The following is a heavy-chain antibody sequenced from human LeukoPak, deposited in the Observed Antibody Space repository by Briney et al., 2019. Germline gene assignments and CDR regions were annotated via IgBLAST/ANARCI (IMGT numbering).Heavy chain of an antibody. CDR1: GFTFSSSG. J-gene: IGHJ4*02. CDR2: ISGGSGST. V-gene: IGHV3-23*01. D-gene: IGHD3-22*01. Sequence: GGSLRLSCAASGFTFSSSGMSWVRQAPGKGLAWVSTISGGSGSTYCADSVKGRFTISRDNSKNTLYLQMNSLRDEDTAVYYCAKHRFESGGYHSTDWGQGTLVTVSS. CDR3: AKHRFESGGYHSTD.